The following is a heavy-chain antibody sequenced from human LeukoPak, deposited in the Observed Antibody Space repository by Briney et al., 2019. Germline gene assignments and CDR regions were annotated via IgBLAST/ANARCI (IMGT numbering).Heavy chain of an antibody. J-gene: IGHJ4*02. D-gene: IGHD5-12*01. CDR2: INWNGQKI. CDR3: AKLRTVANEIDFDH. V-gene: IGHV3-9*01. Sequence: QPGGSLRLSCAASGFNFEDHAMFWVRQAPGKGLEWVSGINWNGQKIGYADSVKGRFTISRDNGKNSVYLQMNSLRVEDTALYYCAKLRTVANEIDFDHWGQGTLVTVSS. CDR1: GFNFEDHA.